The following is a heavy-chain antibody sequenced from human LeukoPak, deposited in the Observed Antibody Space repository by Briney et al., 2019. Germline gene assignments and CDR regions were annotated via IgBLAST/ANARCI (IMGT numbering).Heavy chain of an antibody. V-gene: IGHV4-34*01. Sequence: SETLSLTCAVYGGSFSGYYWSWIRQPPGKGLEWIGEINHSGSTNYNPSLTRRVPISVDTSKNQFSLTLSSVPAADTAVYSCARDTILWPYYFDYWGQGTLVTVSS. D-gene: IGHD2-21*01. J-gene: IGHJ4*02. CDR2: INHSGST. CDR3: ARDTILWPYYFDY. CDR1: GGSFSGYY.